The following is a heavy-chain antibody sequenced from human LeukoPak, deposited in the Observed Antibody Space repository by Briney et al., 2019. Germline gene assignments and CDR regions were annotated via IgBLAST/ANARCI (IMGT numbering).Heavy chain of an antibody. D-gene: IGHD2-15*01. J-gene: IGHJ4*02. Sequence: SSETLSLTCTVSGDSVSNDKYYWGWIRQPPGKGLEWIGSIYYSGSTYYNPSLNSRVTISVDTSKNQFSLKLSSVTAADTAVYYCARLGWWDSWGQGTLVTVFS. CDR1: GDSVSNDKYY. CDR2: IYYSGST. CDR3: ARLGWWDS. V-gene: IGHV4-39*01.